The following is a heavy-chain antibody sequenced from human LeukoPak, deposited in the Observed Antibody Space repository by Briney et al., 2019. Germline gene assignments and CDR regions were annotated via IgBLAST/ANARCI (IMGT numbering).Heavy chain of an antibody. Sequence: SQTLSLTCTVSGGSISSGGYYWSWIRQPPGKGLEWIGYIYYSGSTNYNPSLKSRVTIPVDTSKNQFSLKLSSVTAADTAVYYCARAPGSYFDYWGQGTLVTVSS. CDR1: GGSISSGGYY. CDR2: IYYSGST. D-gene: IGHD1-26*01. V-gene: IGHV4-61*08. CDR3: ARAPGSYFDY. J-gene: IGHJ4*02.